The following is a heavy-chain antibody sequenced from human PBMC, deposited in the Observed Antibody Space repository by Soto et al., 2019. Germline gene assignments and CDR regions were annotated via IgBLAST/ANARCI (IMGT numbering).Heavy chain of an antibody. CDR2: IYHSGST. Sequence: SETLSLTCAVSGYSISSGYYWGWIRQPPGKGLEWIGSIYHSGSTYYNPSLKSRVTISVDTSKNQFSLKLSSVTAADTAAYYCAILIAAAAQYYFDYWGQGTLVTVSS. D-gene: IGHD6-13*01. CDR1: GYSISSGYY. CDR3: AILIAAAAQYYFDY. V-gene: IGHV4-38-2*01. J-gene: IGHJ4*02.